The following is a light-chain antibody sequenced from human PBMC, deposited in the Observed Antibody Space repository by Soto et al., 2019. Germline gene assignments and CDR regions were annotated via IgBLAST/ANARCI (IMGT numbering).Light chain of an antibody. CDR1: QSLVSSDGNTF. Sequence: DVVMTQSPLSLPVTLGQPASISCRSSQSLVSSDGNTFLIWFQQRPGQSPRRLIYKVSNRDSGVPDRFSGSGSGTDFTLEISRVEAEDVGVYYCMQATHCPWTFGQGTKVEIK. CDR2: KVS. V-gene: IGKV2-30*01. J-gene: IGKJ1*01. CDR3: MQATHCPWT.